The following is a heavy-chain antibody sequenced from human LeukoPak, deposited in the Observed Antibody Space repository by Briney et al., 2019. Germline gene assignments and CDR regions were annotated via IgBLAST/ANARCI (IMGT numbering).Heavy chain of an antibody. Sequence: GGSLRLSCAASGFTFRNYGMCWVRQAPGKGLEWVAIILYDGSNEFYADSVKGRFTISRDNSKNTLFLQMNSLRTEDTAIYYCASLRFGSGSYYNDYWGQGTLVTVSS. J-gene: IGHJ4*02. D-gene: IGHD3-10*01. V-gene: IGHV3-30*03. CDR3: ASLRFGSGSYYNDY. CDR2: ILYDGSNE. CDR1: GFTFRNYG.